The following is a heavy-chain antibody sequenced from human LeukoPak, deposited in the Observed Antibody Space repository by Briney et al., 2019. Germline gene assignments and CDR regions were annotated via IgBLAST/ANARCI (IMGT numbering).Heavy chain of an antibody. V-gene: IGHV4-34*01. CDR1: GGSFSGYY. D-gene: IGHD4-17*01. CDR2: INHSGSA. Sequence: ETLSLTCAVYGGSFSGYYWTWIRQPPGKGLEWIGEINHSGSANYNPSLKSRVTISLDTSKNQFSLKLSSVTAADTAVYYCARGQGTVTTHWGQGTLVTVSS. CDR3: ARGQGTVTTH. J-gene: IGHJ4*02.